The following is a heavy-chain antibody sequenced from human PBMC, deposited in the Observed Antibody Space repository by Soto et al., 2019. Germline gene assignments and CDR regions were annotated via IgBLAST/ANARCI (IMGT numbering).Heavy chain of an antibody. Sequence: QVHLVQSGAGVKKPGASVKVSCKGSGYAFTTYGFTWVRQAPGQGLERMGWISAHNGNTSYAQKLQGRVTVTRDTSTSTAYMELRSLRSDDTAVYYCARGRYWDYWGQGALVTVSS. CDR1: GYAFTTYG. D-gene: IGHD2-8*02. V-gene: IGHV1-18*01. CDR2: ISAHNGNT. J-gene: IGHJ4*02. CDR3: ARGRYWDY.